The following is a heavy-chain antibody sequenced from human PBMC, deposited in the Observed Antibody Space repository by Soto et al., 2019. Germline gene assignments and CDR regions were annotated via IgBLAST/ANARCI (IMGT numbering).Heavy chain of an antibody. CDR3: ARGRGWRDY. J-gene: IGHJ4*02. Sequence: ASVKVSCKASGYSFTSYDINWVRQATGQGLEWMGWMDPKTGNTDYGQKFQGRVTMNRNTSISTAYMELSSLTSEDTAVYYCARGRGWRDYWGQGNLVTVSS. CDR1: GYSFTSYD. CDR2: MDPKTGNT. D-gene: IGHD6-19*01. V-gene: IGHV1-8*01.